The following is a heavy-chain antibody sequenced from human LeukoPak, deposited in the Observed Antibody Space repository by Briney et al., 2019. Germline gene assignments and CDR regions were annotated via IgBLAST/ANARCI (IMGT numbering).Heavy chain of an antibody. Sequence: SETLSLTCAVYGGSFSGYHWSWIRQPPGKGLEWIGEINHSGSTNYNPSLKSRVTISVDTSKNQFSLKLSSVTAADTAVYYCALHSSSALFDYWGQGTLVTVSS. V-gene: IGHV4-34*01. CDR3: ALHSSSALFDY. CDR1: GGSFSGYH. CDR2: INHSGST. J-gene: IGHJ4*02. D-gene: IGHD6-6*01.